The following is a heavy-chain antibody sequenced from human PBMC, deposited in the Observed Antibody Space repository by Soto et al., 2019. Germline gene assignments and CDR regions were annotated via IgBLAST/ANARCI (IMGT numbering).Heavy chain of an antibody. CDR1: GGSISSYY. J-gene: IGHJ5*02. CDR3: GRWRLAGAGKNWFDP. Sequence: PSETLSLTCTVSGGSISSYYWSWIRQPPGKGLEWIGYIYYSGSTNYNPSLKSRVTISVDTSKNQSSLKLSSVPAADTAVHYCGRWRLAGAGKNWFDPWGQGTLVTVSS. CDR2: IYYSGST. D-gene: IGHD6-13*01. V-gene: IGHV4-59*01.